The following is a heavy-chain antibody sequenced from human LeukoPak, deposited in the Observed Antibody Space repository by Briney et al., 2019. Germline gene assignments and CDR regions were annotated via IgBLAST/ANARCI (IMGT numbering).Heavy chain of an antibody. V-gene: IGHV3-23*01. Sequence: GGSLSLSFGASGFTFSNYVMRGVGQAPGRGVEWGSGISGGTDNTYYADSVNGRFTISTDNSKTTLYLQMNSLRAEDTASYYCAKDLRPLVVLEAFDIWGQGTMVTVS. D-gene: IGHD2-8*02. CDR1: GFTFSNYV. J-gene: IGHJ3*02. CDR2: ISGGTDNT. CDR3: AKDLRPLVVLEAFDI.